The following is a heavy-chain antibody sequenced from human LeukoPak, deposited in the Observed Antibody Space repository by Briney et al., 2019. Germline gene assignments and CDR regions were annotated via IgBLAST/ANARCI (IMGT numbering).Heavy chain of an antibody. CDR3: ARSGWDYYGSSGPRSWFDP. CDR1: GGSISSGDYS. D-gene: IGHD3-22*01. V-gene: IGHV4-30-2*01. J-gene: IGHJ5*02. Sequence: SETLSLTCAVSGGSISSGDYSWSWIRQPPGKGLEWIGYIYPSGSTYYNPSLKSRVTISVDRSKNQFSLKLTSVTAADTAVYYCARSGWDYYGSSGPRSWFDPWGQGTLVTVSS. CDR2: IYPSGST.